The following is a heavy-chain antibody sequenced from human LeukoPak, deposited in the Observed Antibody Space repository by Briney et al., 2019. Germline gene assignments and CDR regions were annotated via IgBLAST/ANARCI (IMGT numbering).Heavy chain of an antibody. CDR1: GGSISSGVQS. J-gene: IGHJ4*02. D-gene: IGHD5-18*01. CDR3: ARRYSYGFYYFDY. Sequence: PSQTLSLTCAVSGGSISSGVQSWSWMRQPPGKGLEWIGYIYHSGNTYYNPSLKSRVTISVDRSKNQFSLRVNSVTAADTAVYFCARRYSYGFYYFDYWGQGTLVTVSS. CDR2: IYHSGNT. V-gene: IGHV4-30-2*01.